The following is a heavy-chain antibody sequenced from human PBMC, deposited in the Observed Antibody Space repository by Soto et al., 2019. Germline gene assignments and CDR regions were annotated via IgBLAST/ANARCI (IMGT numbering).Heavy chain of an antibody. D-gene: IGHD3-9*01. CDR2: IYYSGST. J-gene: IGHJ5*02. CDR1: GGSISSYY. CDR3: ARIASHYDILTGSEYNWCDP. Sequence: PSETLSLTCTVSGGSISSYYWSWIRQPPGKGLEWIGYIYYSGSTNYNPSLKSRVTISVDTSKNQFSLKLSSVTAADTAVYYCARIASHYDILTGSEYNWCDPWGQGTLVTVSS. V-gene: IGHV4-59*01.